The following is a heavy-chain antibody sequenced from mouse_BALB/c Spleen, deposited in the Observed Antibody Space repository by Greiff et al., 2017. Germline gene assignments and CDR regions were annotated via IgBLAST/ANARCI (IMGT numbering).Heavy chain of an antibody. CDR3: ARGGGDYGSSYWFAY. Sequence: EVQRVESGPELVKPGASVKMSCKASGYTFTSYVMHWVKQKPGQGLEWIGYINPYNDGTKYNEKFKGKATLTSDKSSSTAYMELSSLTSEDSAVYDCARGGGDYGSSYWFAYWGQGTLVTVSA. V-gene: IGHV1-14*01. CDR1: GYTFTSYV. J-gene: IGHJ3*01. CDR2: INPYNDGT. D-gene: IGHD1-1*01.